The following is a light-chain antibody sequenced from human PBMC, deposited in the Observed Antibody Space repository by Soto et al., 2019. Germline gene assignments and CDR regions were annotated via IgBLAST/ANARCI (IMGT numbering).Light chain of an antibody. V-gene: IGKV3-11*01. CDR1: QSVVKC. Sequence: EIVLTQSPTTLSLSPGERATLSCTASQSVVKCLAWYQQKPGQAPRLLIYDVSSRAPGIPARFSDSGSGTGFPLTISSLEPDDFGVYYCPRCNNWPPSTCGQWTRRESK. CDR2: DVS. J-gene: IGKJ5*01. CDR3: PRCNNWPPST.